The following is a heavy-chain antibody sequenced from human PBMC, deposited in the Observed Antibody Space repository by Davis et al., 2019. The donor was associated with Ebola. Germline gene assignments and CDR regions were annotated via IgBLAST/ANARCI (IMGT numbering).Heavy chain of an antibody. Sequence: SLHISSAASAFTFSDHYMDWLRHAPGQVLDWVARIRNKGNRYTTEYAASVKGRFTISRDDSENSHYLQMNSLKTEDTAVYYCARGSVGTAFRAFDIWGQGTMVTVSS. D-gene: IGHD5-18*01. J-gene: IGHJ3*02. CDR2: IRNKGNRYTT. CDR1: AFTFSDHY. CDR3: ARGSVGTAFRAFDI. V-gene: IGHV3-72*01.